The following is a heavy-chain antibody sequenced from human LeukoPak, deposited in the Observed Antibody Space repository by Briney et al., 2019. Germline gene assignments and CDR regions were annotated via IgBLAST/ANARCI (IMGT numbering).Heavy chain of an antibody. Sequence: LGGSLRLSCADSGFTVSSNYMRWVRQAPGKGLGWVSVIYSGGSTHYADSAKGRFTISRDNSKNTLYLQMNSLRAEDTAVYYCARDRLHYDSLTGYPADWGQGTLVTVSS. CDR3: ARDRLHYDSLTGYPAD. J-gene: IGHJ4*02. D-gene: IGHD3-9*01. CDR1: GFTVSSNY. CDR2: IYSGGST. V-gene: IGHV3-66*01.